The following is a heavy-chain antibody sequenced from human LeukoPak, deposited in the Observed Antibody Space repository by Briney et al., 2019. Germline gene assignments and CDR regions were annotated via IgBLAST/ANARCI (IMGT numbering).Heavy chain of an antibody. CDR3: ARDSRDYGSGSYWDV. V-gene: IGHV4-59*01. CDR1: GGSINNYY. D-gene: IGHD3-10*01. CDR2: ITGSIYFSGST. J-gene: IGHJ6*02. Sequence: PETLSLTCTVSGGSINNYYWNWIRQPPGKGLEWIGYITGSIYFSGSTKYDPSLESRVTMSVDTSKNQFSLTLSSVTAADTAVYYCARDSRDYGSGSYWDVWGQGTTDTVSS.